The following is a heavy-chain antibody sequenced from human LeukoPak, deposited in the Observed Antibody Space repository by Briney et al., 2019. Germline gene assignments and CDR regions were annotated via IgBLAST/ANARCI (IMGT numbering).Heavy chain of an antibody. V-gene: IGHV1-69*05. CDR3: AVPGDYYDSSGFDY. J-gene: IGHJ4*02. D-gene: IGHD3-22*01. CDR1: GGTLSSYA. CDR2: IIPIFGTA. Sequence: SVKVSCKASGGTLSSYAISRVRQAPGQGLEWMGGIIPIFGTANYAQKFQGRVTITTDESTSTAYMELSSLRSEDTAVYYCAVPGDYYDSSGFDYWGQGTLVTVSS.